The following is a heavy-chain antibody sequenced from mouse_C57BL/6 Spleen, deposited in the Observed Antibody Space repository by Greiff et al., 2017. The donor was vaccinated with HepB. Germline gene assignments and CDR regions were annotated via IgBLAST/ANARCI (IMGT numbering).Heavy chain of an antibody. CDR3: ARKDGNYEAWFAY. V-gene: IGHV1-50*01. CDR2: IDPSDSYT. Sequence: QVQLQQPGAELVKPGASVKLSCKASGYTFTSYWMQWVKQRPGQGLEWIGEIDPSDSYTNYNQKFKGKATLTVDTSSSTAYMQLSSLTSEDSAVYYCARKDGNYEAWFAYWGQGTLVTVSA. D-gene: IGHD2-1*01. J-gene: IGHJ3*01. CDR1: GYTFTSYW.